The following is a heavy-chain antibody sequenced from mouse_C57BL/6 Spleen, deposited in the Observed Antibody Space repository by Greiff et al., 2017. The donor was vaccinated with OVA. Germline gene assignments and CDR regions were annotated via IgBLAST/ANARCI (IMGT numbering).Heavy chain of an antibody. CDR1: GYSITSGYY. CDR2: ISYDGSN. V-gene: IGHV3-6*01. CDR3: ARDYYGSRDWYFDV. Sequence: DVQLQESGPGLVKPSQSLSLTCSVTGYSITSGYYWNWIRQFPGNKLEWMGYISYDGSNNYNPSLKNRISITRDTSKNQFFLKLNSVTTEDTATYYCARDYYGSRDWYFDVWGTGTTVTVSS. J-gene: IGHJ1*03. D-gene: IGHD1-1*01.